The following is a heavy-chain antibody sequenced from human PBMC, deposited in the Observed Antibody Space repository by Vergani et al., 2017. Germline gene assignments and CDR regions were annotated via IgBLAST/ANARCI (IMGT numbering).Heavy chain of an antibody. J-gene: IGHJ5*02. D-gene: IGHD6-6*01. CDR2: IYYSGST. CDR1: GGSISSYY. V-gene: IGHV4-59*01. CDR3: ARHGYSSSGNGWFDP. Sequence: QVQLQESGPGLVKPSETLSLTCTVSGGSISSYYWSWIRQPQGKGLEWIGYIYYSGSTNYNPSLKSRVTISVDTSKNQFSLKLSSVTAADTAVYYCARHGYSSSGNGWFDPWGQGTLVTVSS.